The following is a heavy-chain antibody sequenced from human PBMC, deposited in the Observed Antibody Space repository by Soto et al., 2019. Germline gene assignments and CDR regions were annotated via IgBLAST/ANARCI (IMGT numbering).Heavy chain of an antibody. CDR2: INHSGST. D-gene: IGHD3-10*01. Sequence: SETLSLTCAVYGGSFSGYYWSWIRQPPGKGLEWIGEINHSGSTNYNPSLKSRVTISVDTSKNQFSLKLSSVTAADTAVYYCARGRILWFGELSEGNWFDPWGQGTLVTVSS. J-gene: IGHJ5*02. CDR1: GGSFSGYY. V-gene: IGHV4-34*01. CDR3: ARGRILWFGELSEGNWFDP.